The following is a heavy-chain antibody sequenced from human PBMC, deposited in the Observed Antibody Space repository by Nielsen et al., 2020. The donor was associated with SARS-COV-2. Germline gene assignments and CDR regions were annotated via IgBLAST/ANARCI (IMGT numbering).Heavy chain of an antibody. J-gene: IGHJ4*02. D-gene: IGHD3-22*01. CDR3: ARDYGGYSGY. CDR1: GFTFSSYS. V-gene: IGHV3-48*02. CDR2: ISSSSTI. Sequence: GESLKISCAAPGFTFSSYSMNWVRQAPGKGLEWVSYISSSSTIYYADSVKGRFTISRDNAKNSLYLQMNSLRDEDTAVYYCARDYGGYSGYWGQGTLVTVSS.